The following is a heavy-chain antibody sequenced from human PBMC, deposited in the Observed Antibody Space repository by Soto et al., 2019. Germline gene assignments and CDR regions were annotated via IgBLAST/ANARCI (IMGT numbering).Heavy chain of an antibody. D-gene: IGHD5-18*01. J-gene: IGHJ6*02. Sequence: QVQLVESGGGVVQPGRSLRLSCAASGFTFSSYGMHWVRQAPGKGLEWVAVIWYDGSNKYYADSVKGRFTISRDNSKNTQYLQMNSLRAEDTAVYYCARDRAWIRAHYYYGMDVWGQGTTVTVSS. V-gene: IGHV3-33*01. CDR1: GFTFSSYG. CDR2: IWYDGSNK. CDR3: ARDRAWIRAHYYYGMDV.